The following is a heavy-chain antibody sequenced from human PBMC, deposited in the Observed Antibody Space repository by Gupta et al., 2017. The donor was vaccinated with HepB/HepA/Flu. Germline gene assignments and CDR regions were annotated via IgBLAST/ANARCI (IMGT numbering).Heavy chain of an antibody. D-gene: IGHD1-7*01. Sequence: QVQLQQWGAGLLTPSETLSLTCAVYGGSFSGFYWSWIRQSPGKGLEWIGEIYNGGNTNYNPSLKSRVTISGDTSKNQFSLNLTSVTAADTAVYYCARGVKGTNVGWGYWFDPWGQGTLVTVSS. V-gene: IGHV4-34*01. CDR2: IYNGGNT. CDR1: GGSFSGFY. CDR3: ARGVKGTNVGWGYWFDP. J-gene: IGHJ5*02.